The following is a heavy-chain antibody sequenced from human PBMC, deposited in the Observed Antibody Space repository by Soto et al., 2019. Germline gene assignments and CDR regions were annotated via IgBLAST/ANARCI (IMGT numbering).Heavy chain of an antibody. V-gene: IGHV4-59*01. D-gene: IGHD3-22*01. J-gene: IGHJ6*02. Sequence: SETLSLTCTVSGGCIASSYWNWIRQPPGKGLGWIGYIDYSGSANYKPSLKRRVTISVDTSKNQFSLKLSSVTAADTAVYYCARHSYYYDSSGHPNYYYYYGMDVWGQGTTVTVS. CDR3: ARHSYYYDSSGHPNYYYYYGMDV. CDR1: GGCIASSY. CDR2: IDYSGSA.